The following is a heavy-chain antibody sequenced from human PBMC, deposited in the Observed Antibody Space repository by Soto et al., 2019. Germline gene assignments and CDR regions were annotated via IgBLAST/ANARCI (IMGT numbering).Heavy chain of an antibody. Sequence: SETLSLTCSVSGGSVSDKTYYWSWIRQPPGKRLEWIGYVYYSRTTNYNPSLKSRVTISADLSKNRFSLRLSSVTTADTALYYCARTTAVPNTLRSRYFFDYWGQGTLVTVSS. D-gene: IGHD4-17*01. J-gene: IGHJ4*02. V-gene: IGHV4-61*01. CDR1: GGSVSDKTYY. CDR2: VYYSRTT. CDR3: ARTTAVPNTLRSRYFFDY.